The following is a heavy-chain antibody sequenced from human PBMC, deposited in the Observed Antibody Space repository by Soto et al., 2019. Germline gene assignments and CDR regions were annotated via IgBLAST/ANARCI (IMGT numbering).Heavy chain of an antibody. Sequence: ASETLSLTCAVYGGSFSGYYWSWIRQPPGKGLEWIGEINHSGSTNYNPSLKSRVTISVDTSKNQFSLKLSSVTAADTAVYYCARGIGEFFDYWGQGTLVTVSS. D-gene: IGHD3-10*01. CDR2: INHSGST. V-gene: IGHV4-34*01. CDR3: ARGIGEFFDY. J-gene: IGHJ4*02. CDR1: GGSFSGYY.